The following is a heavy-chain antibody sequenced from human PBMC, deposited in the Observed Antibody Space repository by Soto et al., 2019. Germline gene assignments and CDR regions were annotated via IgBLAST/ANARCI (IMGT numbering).Heavy chain of an antibody. CDR3: ARFTYNWFDP. V-gene: IGHV1-2*04. CDR1: GYTFTGYY. CDR2: INPNSGGT. D-gene: IGHD3-16*01. J-gene: IGHJ5*02. Sequence: ASVKVSCKGSGYTFTGYYMHWVRQAPGQGLEWKGWINPNSGGTNYAQKFQGWVTMNRDTSISTAYMELSRLRSDDTAVDYCARFTYNWFDPWGQGTLVTVSS.